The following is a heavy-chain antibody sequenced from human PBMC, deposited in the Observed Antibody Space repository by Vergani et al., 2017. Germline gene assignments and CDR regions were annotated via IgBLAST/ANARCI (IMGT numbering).Heavy chain of an antibody. V-gene: IGHV3-9*01. CDR2: ISWNSGSI. J-gene: IGHJ4*02. Sequence: EVQLVESGGGLVQPGRSLRLSCAASGFTFDDYAMHWVRQAPGKGREWVSGISWNSGSIGYADSVKSRFTISRDNAKNSLYLQMNSLRAEDTALYYCAKDPPDYWGQGTLVTVSS. CDR1: GFTFDDYA. CDR3: AKDPPDY.